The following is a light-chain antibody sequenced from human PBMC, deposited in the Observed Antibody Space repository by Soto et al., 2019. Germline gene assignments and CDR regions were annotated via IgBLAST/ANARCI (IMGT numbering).Light chain of an antibody. CDR3: MSFTRSSVV. J-gene: IGLJ2*01. V-gene: IGLV2-14*03. Sequence: QSVLTQPASVSGSPGQSVTISCTGTSSDIGYYNYVSWYLQHPGKAPKVMIYDVSNRPSGVSNRFSGSKSGNTAALTISGLQAGDEGDYYCMSFTRSSVVFGVGTKLTVL. CDR1: SSDIGYYNY. CDR2: DVS.